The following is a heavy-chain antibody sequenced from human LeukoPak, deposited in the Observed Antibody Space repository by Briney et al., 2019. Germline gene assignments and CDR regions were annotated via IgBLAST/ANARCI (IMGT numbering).Heavy chain of an antibody. CDR3: ARDKRYFDYFDY. CDR2: IYASGST. Sequence: SETLSLTCSVSGGSISSYYWSWIRQPAGKGLEWIGRIYASGSTNYNPSLKSRVTMSVDTSKNQFSLKLNSVTAADTALYYCARDKRYFDYFDYWSQGTLVTVSS. D-gene: IGHD3-9*01. J-gene: IGHJ4*02. CDR1: GGSISSYY. V-gene: IGHV4-4*07.